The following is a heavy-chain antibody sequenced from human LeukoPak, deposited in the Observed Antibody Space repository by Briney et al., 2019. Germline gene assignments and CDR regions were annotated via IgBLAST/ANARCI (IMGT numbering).Heavy chain of an antibody. CDR3: ATDQGGEWELLAYVQH. CDR2: FDPEDGET. CDR1: GYTLTELS. Sequence: ASGNLSCNVSGYTLTELSMHWVRQGPGKGLGLVGGFDPEDGETIYAQKFQGRGTMTEDTSTDTAYMGLSSLRSEETAVYYCATDQGGEWELLAYVQHWGHGTLVTVSS. D-gene: IGHD1-26*01. V-gene: IGHV1-24*01. J-gene: IGHJ1*01.